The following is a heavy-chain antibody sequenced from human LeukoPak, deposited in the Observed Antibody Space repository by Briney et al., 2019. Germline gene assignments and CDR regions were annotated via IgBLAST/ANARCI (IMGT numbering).Heavy chain of an antibody. J-gene: IGHJ4*02. Sequence: GGFLRLSCAASGFTFSSYGMHWVRQAPGKGLEWVAVIWYDGSNKYYADSVKGRFTISRDNSKNTLYLQMNSLRAEDTAVYYCAKDPRFGVVTPGFDYWGQGTLVTVSS. V-gene: IGHV3-33*06. CDR2: IWYDGSNK. D-gene: IGHD3-3*01. CDR1: GFTFSSYG. CDR3: AKDPRFGVVTPGFDY.